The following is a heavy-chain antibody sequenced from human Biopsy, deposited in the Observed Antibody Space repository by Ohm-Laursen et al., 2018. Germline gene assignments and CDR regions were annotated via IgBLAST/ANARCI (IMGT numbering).Heavy chain of an antibody. V-gene: IGHV3-30*03. CDR3: ARDRYYGSENYFSHYNMDV. CDR2: ISDDGRNK. J-gene: IGHJ6*03. CDR1: GFSFSSYG. D-gene: IGHD3-10*01. Sequence: SLRLSCTASGFSFSSYGMHWVRQAPGKGLEWVAVISDDGRNKYYIDSVRGRFTISRDNSKNTLYLHMNSLRAVDTAVYYCARDRYYGSENYFSHYNMDVWGQGTTVTVSS.